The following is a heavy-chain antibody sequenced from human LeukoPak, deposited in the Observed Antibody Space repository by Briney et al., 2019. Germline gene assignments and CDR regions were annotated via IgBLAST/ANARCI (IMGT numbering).Heavy chain of an antibody. V-gene: IGHV1-8*03. J-gene: IGHJ4*02. CDR3: ARRAGAYSHPYDY. CDR1: GYTFTSYD. D-gene: IGHD4/OR15-4a*01. CDR2: MNPNSGNT. Sequence: ASVKVSCKASGYTFTSYDINWVRQATGQGLEWMGWMNPNSGNTGYAQKFQGRVTITRNTSISTAYMELSSPRSEDTAVYYCARRAGAYSHPYDYWGQGTLVTVSS.